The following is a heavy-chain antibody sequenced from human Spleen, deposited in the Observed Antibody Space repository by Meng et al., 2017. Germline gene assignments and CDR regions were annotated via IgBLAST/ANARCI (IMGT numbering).Heavy chain of an antibody. V-gene: IGHV3-23*01. CDR3: AKDIKGTSHNYGMDV. D-gene: IGHD5-24*01. CDR2: IRGGGDSA. J-gene: IGHJ6*02. Sequence: GESLKISCAASGFTFSNYAMSWVRQAPGKGLEWVSAIRGGGDSALYADSVKGRFTISRDTSKNKLYLQVNNLRGEDTAVYYCAKDIKGTSHNYGMDVWGQGTTVTVSS. CDR1: GFTFSNYA.